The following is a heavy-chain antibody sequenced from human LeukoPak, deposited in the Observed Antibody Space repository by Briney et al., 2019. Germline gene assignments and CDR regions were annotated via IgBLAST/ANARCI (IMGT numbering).Heavy chain of an antibody. V-gene: IGHV1-2*02. D-gene: IGHD3-16*01. CDR1: GYTFTGYY. CDR2: INPNSGGT. Sequence: ASVKVSCKASGYTFTGYYMHWVRQAPGQGLEWMGWINPNSGGTNYAQKFQGRVTMTRDTSIGTAYMELSRLRSDDTAVYYCARELHGGKPFDYWGQGTLVTVSS. J-gene: IGHJ4*02. CDR3: ARELHGGKPFDY.